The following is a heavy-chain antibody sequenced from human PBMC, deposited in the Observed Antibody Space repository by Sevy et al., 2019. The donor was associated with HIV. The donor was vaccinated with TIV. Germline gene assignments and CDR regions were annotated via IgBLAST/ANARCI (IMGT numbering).Heavy chain of an antibody. CDR1: GGSISHNY. CDR2: IYTSGST. Sequence: SETLSLTCTVSGGSISHNYWSWIRKPAGKGLEWIGRIYTSGSTNYNPSLKSRVTMSVDTSKKQFSLTLSSVTAADTAVYYCARDYFYGSGSSRDAFDIWGQGTMVTVSS. V-gene: IGHV4-4*07. D-gene: IGHD3-10*01. J-gene: IGHJ3*02. CDR3: ARDYFYGSGSSRDAFDI.